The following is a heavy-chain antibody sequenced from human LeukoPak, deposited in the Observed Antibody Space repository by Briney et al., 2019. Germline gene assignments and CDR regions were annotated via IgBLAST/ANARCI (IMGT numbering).Heavy chain of an antibody. Sequence: ASVKVSCKASGYTFTSYGISWVRQAPGQGLEWMGWISAYNGNTNYAQRLQGRVTMTTDTSTSTAYMELSSLRSEDTAVYYCAREYDSSGYYVYWGQGTLVTVSS. CDR3: AREYDSSGYYVY. J-gene: IGHJ4*02. D-gene: IGHD3-22*01. V-gene: IGHV1-18*01. CDR2: ISAYNGNT. CDR1: GYTFTSYG.